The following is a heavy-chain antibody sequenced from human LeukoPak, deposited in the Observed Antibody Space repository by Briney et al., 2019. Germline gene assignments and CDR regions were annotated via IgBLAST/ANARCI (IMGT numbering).Heavy chain of an antibody. V-gene: IGHV4-59*01. J-gene: IGHJ6*02. CDR2: SYYSGGT. CDR1: GGSISSYY. Sequence: SETLSLTCTVSGGSISSYYWSWFRQPPGRGLEWIGDSYYSGGTNYNPSLKSRVTISVDTSKNQFSLKLSSVTAADTAVYYCARLSCSGGSCYPRARYYGMDVWGQGTTVTVSS. D-gene: IGHD2-15*01. CDR3: ARLSCSGGSCYPRARYYGMDV.